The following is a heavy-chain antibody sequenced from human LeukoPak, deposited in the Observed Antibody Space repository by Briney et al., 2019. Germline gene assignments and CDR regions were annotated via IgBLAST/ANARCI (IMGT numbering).Heavy chain of an antibody. D-gene: IGHD6-13*01. V-gene: IGHV2-5*02. Sequence: SGPTLVKPTQTLTLTCTFSGFSLSTSGVGVGWIRQPPGKALEWLALIYWDDDKRYSPSLKSRLTITKDTSKNQVVLTMTNVDPVDTATYYCAHKYSSSSKRSHFDYWGQGTLVTVSS. CDR1: GFSLSTSGVG. CDR2: IYWDDDK. J-gene: IGHJ4*02. CDR3: AHKYSSSSKRSHFDY.